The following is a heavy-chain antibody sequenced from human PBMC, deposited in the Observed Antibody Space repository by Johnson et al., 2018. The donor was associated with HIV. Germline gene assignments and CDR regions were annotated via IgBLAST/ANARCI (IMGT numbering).Heavy chain of an antibody. Sequence: VQLLESGGGVVQPGGSLRLSCAASGFTFSSYGMHWVRQAPGKGLEWVAFIRYDGSNKYYADSVKGRLTISRDNSKNTLYLQMNSLRAEDTAVYYCARDRVIAANNRAFDIWGQGTMVTVSS. CDR2: IRYDGSNK. CDR1: GFTFSSYG. D-gene: IGHD6-25*01. J-gene: IGHJ3*02. V-gene: IGHV3-30*02. CDR3: ARDRVIAANNRAFDI.